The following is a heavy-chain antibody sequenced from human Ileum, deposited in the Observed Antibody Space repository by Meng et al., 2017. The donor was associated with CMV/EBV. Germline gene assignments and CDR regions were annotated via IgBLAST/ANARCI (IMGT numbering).Heavy chain of an antibody. CDR1: GFTFSSYS. Sequence: GESLKISCAASGFTFSSYSMNWVRQAPGKGLEWVSSISSSSSYIYYADSVKGRFTISRDNAKNSLYLQMNSLRAEDTAVYYCATDRDYPRYYYYGMDVWGQGTTVTVSS. V-gene: IGHV3-21*01. D-gene: IGHD4-17*01. CDR3: ATDRDYPRYYYYGMDV. CDR2: ISSSSSYI. J-gene: IGHJ6*02.